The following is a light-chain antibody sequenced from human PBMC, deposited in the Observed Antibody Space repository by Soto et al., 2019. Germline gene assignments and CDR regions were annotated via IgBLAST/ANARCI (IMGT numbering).Light chain of an antibody. CDR1: SSDVGAYNS. J-gene: IGLJ2*01. Sequence: QSALTQPASVSGSPGQSITISCTGTSSDVGAYNSVSWYQHHPGKAPKRMICEVSNQPSGVSNRFSGSKSGNTAALTISGLQAEDEADYDCSSYTGSSTLVVFGGGTKVTVL. V-gene: IGLV2-14*01. CDR3: SSYTGSSTLVV. CDR2: EVS.